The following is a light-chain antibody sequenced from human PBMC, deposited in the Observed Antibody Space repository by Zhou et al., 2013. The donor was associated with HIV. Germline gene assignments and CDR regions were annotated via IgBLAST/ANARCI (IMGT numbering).Light chain of an antibody. J-gene: IGKJ5*01. V-gene: IGKV3-20*01. CDR3: QQYGTSAGIS. CDR1: QSVSSN. Sequence: EIVMTQSPATLSVSPGERATLSCRASQSVSSNLAWYQQKPGQAPRLLIYGASSRATGIPDRFSGSGSGTDFTLTISRLEPEDFAVYYCQQYGTSAGISFGQGTRLDIK. CDR2: GAS.